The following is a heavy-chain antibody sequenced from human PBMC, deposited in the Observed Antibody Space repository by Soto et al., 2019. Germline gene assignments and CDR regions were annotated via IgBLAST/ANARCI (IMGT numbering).Heavy chain of an antibody. CDR1: GFRFSSYA. Sequence: VQLLESGGCLIRPGGSLRLSCTASGFRFSSYAVNWGRQAPGKGLEGVSSITAVGASTYYADSVKGRFTISPDDSRNTLFLQMNTLRAADTAVYYCAKAVAGTWEFDYWGQGALVTVSS. CDR3: AKAVAGTWEFDY. J-gene: IGHJ4*02. D-gene: IGHD6-19*01. CDR2: ITAVGAST. V-gene: IGHV3-23*01.